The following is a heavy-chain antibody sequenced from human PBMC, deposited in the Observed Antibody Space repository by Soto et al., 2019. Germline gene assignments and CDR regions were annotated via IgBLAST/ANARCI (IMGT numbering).Heavy chain of an antibody. CDR3: ARLYYDILTGSGEYYYFDY. CDR1: GFTFSSYW. CDR2: IKQDGSEK. J-gene: IGHJ4*02. Sequence: GGSLRLSCAASGFTFSSYWMSWVRQAPGKGLEWVANIKQDGSEKYYVDSVKGRFTISRDNAKNSLYLQMNSLRAEDTAVYYCARLYYDILTGSGEYYYFDYWGQGTLVTVSS. V-gene: IGHV3-7*01. D-gene: IGHD3-9*01.